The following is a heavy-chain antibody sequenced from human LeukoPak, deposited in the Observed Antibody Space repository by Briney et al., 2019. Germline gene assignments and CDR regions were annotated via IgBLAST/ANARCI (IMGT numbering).Heavy chain of an antibody. V-gene: IGHV3-64*01. CDR1: GFTFSSYT. Sequence: PGGSLRLSCAASGFTFSSYTMHWVRQAPGKGLEYVSATSNNGGTTYYANSVEGRFTISRDNSKNTLYLQMGSLRVEDMAVYYCARVASSGTYGDYWGQGTLVTVSS. D-gene: IGHD1-26*01. CDR2: TSNNGGTT. CDR3: ARVASSGTYGDY. J-gene: IGHJ4*02.